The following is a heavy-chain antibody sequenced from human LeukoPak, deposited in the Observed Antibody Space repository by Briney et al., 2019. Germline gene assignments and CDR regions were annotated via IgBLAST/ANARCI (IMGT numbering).Heavy chain of an antibody. CDR3: ATVDTAMPYYFDY. J-gene: IGHJ4*02. Sequence: SQTLSLTCTVSGGSLSSGGYYWSWSRQHPGKGLEWIGYIYYSGSTYYNPSLKSRVTISVDTSKNQFSLKLSSVTAADTAVYYCATVDTAMPYYFDYWGQGTLVTVSS. D-gene: IGHD5-18*01. CDR1: GGSLSSGGYY. CDR2: IYYSGST. V-gene: IGHV4-31*03.